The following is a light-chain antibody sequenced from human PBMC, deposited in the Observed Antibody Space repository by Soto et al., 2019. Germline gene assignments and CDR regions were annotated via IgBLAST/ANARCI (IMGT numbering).Light chain of an antibody. CDR2: RNN. CDR3: AAWDDSLSGLWV. J-gene: IGLJ3*02. CDR1: SSNIGSNY. Sequence: QSVLTQPPSASGTPGQRVTISCSGSSSNIGSNYVYWYQQLPGTAPKLLIYRNNQRTSGVPDRFSGSKSGTSASLAISGLRSEYEADYYCAAWDDSLSGLWVFGGGTKLTVL. V-gene: IGLV1-47*01.